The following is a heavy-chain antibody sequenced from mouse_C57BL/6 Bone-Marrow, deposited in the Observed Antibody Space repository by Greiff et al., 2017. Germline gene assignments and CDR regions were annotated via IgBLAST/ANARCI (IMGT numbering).Heavy chain of an antibody. D-gene: IGHD1-1*02. V-gene: IGHV5-4*01. Sequence: EVQGVESGGGLVKPGGSLKLSCAASGFTFSSYAMSWVRQTPEKRLEWVATISDGGSYTYYPDNVKGRFTISRDNAKNNLYLQMSHLKSEDTAMYYCARDRGLWPFDYWGQGTTLTVSS. CDR2: ISDGGSYT. J-gene: IGHJ2*01. CDR1: GFTFSSYA. CDR3: ARDRGLWPFDY.